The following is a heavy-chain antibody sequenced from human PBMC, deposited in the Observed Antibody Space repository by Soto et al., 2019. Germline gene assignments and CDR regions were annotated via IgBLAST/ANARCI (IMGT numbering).Heavy chain of an antibody. CDR1: GGSISSSSYY. D-gene: IGHD3-10*01. CDR2: IYYSGST. V-gene: IGHV4-39*07. J-gene: IGHJ6*03. Sequence: SETLSLTCTVSGGSISSSSYYWGWIRQPPGKGLEWIGSIYYSGSTYYNPSLKSRVAISIDTHKNQFSLQLSSVTVADTAVYYCGRRRYYGSVNSACYMDVWGKGTTVTVSS. CDR3: GRRRYYGSVNSACYMDV.